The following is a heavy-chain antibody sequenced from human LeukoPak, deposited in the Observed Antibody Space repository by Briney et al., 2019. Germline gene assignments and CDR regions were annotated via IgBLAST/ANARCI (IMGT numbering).Heavy chain of an antibody. CDR3: ATTLAGAFDI. V-gene: IGHV4-4*07. CDR2: IYTSGST. CDR1: GGSISSYY. J-gene: IGHJ3*02. Sequence: SETLSLTCTVSGGSISSYYWSWIREPAGKGREGIGRIYTSGSTNYNPSPKGRVTISVDTSKTKFSLKLSSLPAADTAVYYCATTLAGAFDIWGQGTMVTVYS.